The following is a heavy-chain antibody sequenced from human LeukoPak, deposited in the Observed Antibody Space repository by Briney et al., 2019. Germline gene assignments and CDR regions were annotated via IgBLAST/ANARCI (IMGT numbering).Heavy chain of an antibody. V-gene: IGHV3-23*01. Sequence: PGGSLRLSCAASGFTFSSYGMGWVRQAPGKGLEWVLTIGGSGGSTYYADSVKGRFTISRDNSKNTLYLLMNSLRAEDTALYYCAKGGYSYGYNDYWGQGTLVTVSS. J-gene: IGHJ4*02. CDR3: AKGGYSYGYNDY. CDR1: GFTFSSYG. CDR2: IGGSGGST. D-gene: IGHD5-18*01.